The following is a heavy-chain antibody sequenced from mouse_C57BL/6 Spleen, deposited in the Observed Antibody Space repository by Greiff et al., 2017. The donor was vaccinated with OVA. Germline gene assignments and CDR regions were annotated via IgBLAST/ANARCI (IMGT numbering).Heavy chain of an antibody. J-gene: IGHJ3*01. Sequence: VHVKQSGAELVRPGASVKLSCTASGFNIKDYYMHWVKQRPEQGLEWIGRIDPEDGDTEYAPKFQGKATMTADTSSNTAYLQLSSLTSEDTAVYYCTTGYYDYDGVVAYWGQGTLVTVSA. V-gene: IGHV14-1*01. CDR2: IDPEDGDT. CDR3: TTGYYDYDGVVAY. D-gene: IGHD2-4*01. CDR1: GFNIKDYY.